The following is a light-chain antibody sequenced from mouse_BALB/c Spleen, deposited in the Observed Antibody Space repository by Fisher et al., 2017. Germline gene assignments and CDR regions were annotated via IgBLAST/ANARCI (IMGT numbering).Light chain of an antibody. CDR1: SSVSY. CDR2: DTS. CDR3: QQWSSNPLT. Sequence: IVLTQTTAIMSASPGEKVTMTCSASSSVSYMHWYQQKSGTSPKRWIYDTSKLASGVPARFSGSGSGTSYSLTISRMEAEDAATYYCQQWSSNPLTFGARTKLELK. J-gene: IGKJ5*01. V-gene: IGKV4-59*01.